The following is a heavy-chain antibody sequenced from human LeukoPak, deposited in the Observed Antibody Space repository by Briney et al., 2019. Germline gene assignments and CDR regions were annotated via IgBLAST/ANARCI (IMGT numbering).Heavy chain of an antibody. CDR3: AKALSGSGWYYFDY. V-gene: IGHV3-23*01. D-gene: IGHD6-19*01. Sequence: GGSLRLSCAASGFTFTSHAMTWVRQAPGRGLEWVSTISNGGGYTYYADSVKGRFTLSRDNSKNALYLQMNSLRAEDTAVYYCAKALSGSGWYYFDYWGQGILVNVSS. CDR1: GFTFTSHA. J-gene: IGHJ4*02. CDR2: ISNGGGYT.